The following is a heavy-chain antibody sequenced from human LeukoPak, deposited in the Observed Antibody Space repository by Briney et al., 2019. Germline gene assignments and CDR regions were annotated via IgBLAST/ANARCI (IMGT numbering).Heavy chain of an antibody. CDR3: ARDGPAYSFEY. J-gene: IGHJ4*02. D-gene: IGHD2-21*01. CDR1: GFIFSTYX. CDR2: ISTSGSTI. V-gene: IGHV3-48*03. Sequence: PGGSLRLSCAASGFIFSTYXMHWVXQAPGXXLEWXSYISTSGSTIYYADSVKGRFTFSRDNARNSLFLQMNRLRAEDTAVYYCARDGPAYSFEYWGQGTLVTVSS.